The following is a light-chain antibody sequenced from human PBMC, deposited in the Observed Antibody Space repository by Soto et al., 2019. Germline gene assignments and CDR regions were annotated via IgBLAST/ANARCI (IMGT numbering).Light chain of an antibody. Sequence: DIVMTKSTDSLAVSLGERATINCKSSQSVLYSSNNKNYLAWYQQKPGQPPKLLIYWASTRESGVPDRFSGSGSGTDFTLTISSLQAEDVAVYYCQQYYSTPFTFGPGTNVDIK. CDR1: QSVLYSSNNKNY. CDR3: QQYYSTPFT. CDR2: WAS. J-gene: IGKJ3*01. V-gene: IGKV4-1*01.